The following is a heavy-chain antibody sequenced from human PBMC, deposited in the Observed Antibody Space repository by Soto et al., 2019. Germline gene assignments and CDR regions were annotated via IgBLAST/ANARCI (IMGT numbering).Heavy chain of an antibody. CDR2: IYYSGST. CDR1: GGSISSYY. D-gene: IGHD3-3*01. CDR3: ARDSYDFWSGYYHYYYGMDV. J-gene: IGHJ6*02. Sequence: SETLSLTCTVSGGSISSYYWSWIRQPPGKGLEWIGYIYYSGSTNYNPSLKSRVTISVDTSKNQFSLKLSSVTAADTAVYYCARDSYDFWSGYYHYYYGMDVWGQGTTVTVS. V-gene: IGHV4-59*01.